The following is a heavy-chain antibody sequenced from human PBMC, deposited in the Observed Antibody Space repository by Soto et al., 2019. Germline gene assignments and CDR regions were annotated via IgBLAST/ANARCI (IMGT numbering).Heavy chain of an antibody. CDR3: SFQSPLAGWLDP. V-gene: IGHV3-53*01. CDR2: VFGGGHT. Sequence: EVQLVESGGTLTPPGGSLRLSCAASGFTVSHNYMSWVRLAPGKGLEWVSSVFGGGHTTYADSVKGRFSVSRDNSVNTFYLQMTGLRSDDTAVYYCSFQSPLAGWLDPWGQGTLVTVSS. J-gene: IGHJ5*02. CDR1: GFTVSHNY.